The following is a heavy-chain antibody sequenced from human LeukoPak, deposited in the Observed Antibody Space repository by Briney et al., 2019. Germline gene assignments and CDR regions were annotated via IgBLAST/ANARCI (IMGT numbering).Heavy chain of an antibody. D-gene: IGHD5-18*01. V-gene: IGHV3-66*01. CDR1: GFPVSRNY. J-gene: IGHJ6*02. Sequence: GGSLRLLCAASGFPVSRNYMSWARQARGKGREWGTDIYCGSSTYYADSVKGRFTISRDNSKNTLYLQMHSLRAEDTAVYYCAREAEELSYGQNYYGMDVWGQGTTVTVSS. CDR2: IYCGSST. CDR3: AREAEELSYGQNYYGMDV.